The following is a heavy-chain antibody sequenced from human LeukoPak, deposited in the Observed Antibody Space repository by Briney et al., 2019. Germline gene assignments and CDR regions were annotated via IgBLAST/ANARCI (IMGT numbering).Heavy chain of an antibody. J-gene: IGHJ4*02. CDR2: IYTSGST. D-gene: IGHD1-26*01. CDR1: GGSISSYY. V-gene: IGHV4-4*07. CDR3: AGSYSTTGDFDY. Sequence: SETLSLTCTVSGGSISSYYWSWIRQPAVKGLEWIGRIYTSGSTNYNPSLKSRVTMSVDTSKNQFSLKLSSVTAADTAVYYCAGSYSTTGDFDYWGQGTLVTVSS.